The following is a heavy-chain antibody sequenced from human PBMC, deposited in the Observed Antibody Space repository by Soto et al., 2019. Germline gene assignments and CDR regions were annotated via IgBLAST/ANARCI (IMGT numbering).Heavy chain of an antibody. CDR3: ARRLDYGDYVDDYYYMDV. Sequence: SETLSLTCTVSGGSISGSSYYWGWIRQPPGKGLEWIGSIYYSGSTYYNPSLKSRVTISVDTSKNQFSLKLSSATAADTAVYYCARRLDYGDYVDDYYYMDVWGKGTTVTVSS. D-gene: IGHD4-17*01. CDR2: IYYSGST. V-gene: IGHV4-39*01. J-gene: IGHJ6*03. CDR1: GGSISGSSYY.